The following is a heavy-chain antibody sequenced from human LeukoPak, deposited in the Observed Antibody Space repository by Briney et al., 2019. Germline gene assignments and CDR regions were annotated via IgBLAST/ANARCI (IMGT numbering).Heavy chain of an antibody. Sequence: ASVKVSRKASGYTFTTDDITWVRQATGRGLEGMGWMNPNSGNTGYTQNFQGRVTMTRHTSISTAYIELTRLRSENTVVYYCATPGDYSSSTRCSPNDGFHIWGQGTMVTVSS. CDR3: ATPGDYSSSTRCSPNDGFHI. J-gene: IGHJ3*02. D-gene: IGHD2-2*01. V-gene: IGHV1-8*01. CDR1: GYTFTTDD. CDR2: MNPNSGNT.